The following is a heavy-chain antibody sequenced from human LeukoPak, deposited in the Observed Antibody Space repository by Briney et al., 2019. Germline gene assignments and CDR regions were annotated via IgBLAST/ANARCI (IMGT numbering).Heavy chain of an antibody. D-gene: IGHD3-3*01. J-gene: IGHJ4*02. CDR3: ASLREDYDFWSGYDDY. Sequence: ASVKVSCKASGYTFTGYYMHWVRQAPGQGLEWMGWINPNSGGTNYAQKFQGRVTMTRDTPISTAYMELSRLRSDDTAVYYCASLREDYDFWSGYDDYWGQGTLVTVSS. CDR1: GYTFTGYY. V-gene: IGHV1-2*02. CDR2: INPNSGGT.